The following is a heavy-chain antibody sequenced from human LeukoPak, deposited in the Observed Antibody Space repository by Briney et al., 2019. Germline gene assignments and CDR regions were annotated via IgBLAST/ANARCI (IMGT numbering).Heavy chain of an antibody. Sequence: SETLSLTCTVSGGSISRYSWSWIRQPAGKGLEWIGRIYTSGSNTYNPSSKSRVTMSVETSKSQFSLKLSSVTAADTGVYYCARSILRASQDPIFDYWGQGTLVTVSS. V-gene: IGHV4-4*07. CDR3: ARSILRASQDPIFDY. D-gene: IGHD3-3*01. J-gene: IGHJ4*02. CDR2: IYTSGSN. CDR1: GGSISRYS.